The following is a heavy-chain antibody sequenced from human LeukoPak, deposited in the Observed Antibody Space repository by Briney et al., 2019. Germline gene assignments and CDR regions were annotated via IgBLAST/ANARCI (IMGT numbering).Heavy chain of an antibody. J-gene: IGHJ5*02. D-gene: IGHD3-10*01. CDR2: IYYSGNT. Sequence: SETLSLTCTVSGGSISSSSYYWGWIRQPPGKGLEWIGSIYYSGNTYYNPSLKSRVTISVDTSKNQFSLKLSSVTAADTAVYYCARHGSLYSWFDPWGQGTLVTVSS. V-gene: IGHV4-39*01. CDR3: ARHGSLYSWFDP. CDR1: GGSISSSSYY.